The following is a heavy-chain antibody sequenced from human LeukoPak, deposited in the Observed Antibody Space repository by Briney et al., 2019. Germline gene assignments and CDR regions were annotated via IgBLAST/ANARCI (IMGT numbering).Heavy chain of an antibody. D-gene: IGHD2-2*01. Sequence: ASVKVSFKASGYTFTDYYMHWVRQAPGQGLEWMGWINPDSGGTNYAQKFQGRVTMTRDTSISTAYMELSRLRSDDTAVYYCARDRVVVPAAFYYWGQGTLVTVSS. CDR3: ARDRVVVPAAFYY. CDR1: GYTFTDYY. J-gene: IGHJ4*02. CDR2: INPDSGGT. V-gene: IGHV1-2*02.